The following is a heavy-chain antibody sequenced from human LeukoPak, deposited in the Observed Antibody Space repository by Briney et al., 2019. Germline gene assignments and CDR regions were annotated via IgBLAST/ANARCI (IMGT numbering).Heavy chain of an antibody. CDR2: MNPNSGNT. V-gene: IGHV1-8*01. Sequence: GASVTVSCKASGYTFTSYDINWVRQATGLGLEWMGWMNPNSGNTGYAQKFQGRVTMTRNTSISTAYMELSSLRSEDTAVYHCARKRKYYYDSSGWSDYWGQGTLVTVSS. CDR1: GYTFTSYD. D-gene: IGHD3-22*01. CDR3: ARKRKYYYDSSGWSDY. J-gene: IGHJ4*02.